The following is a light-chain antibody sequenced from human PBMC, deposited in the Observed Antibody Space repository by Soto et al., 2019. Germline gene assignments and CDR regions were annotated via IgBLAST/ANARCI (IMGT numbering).Light chain of an antibody. CDR1: SSDVGGYNY. V-gene: IGLV2-14*01. CDR3: SSSTSSSTLLYV. CDR2: DVS. Sequence: QSVLTQPASVSGSPGQSITISCTGTSSDVGGYNYVSWYQQHPGKAPKLMIYDVSNRPSGVSTSFSGSTSGNTTSLTISGLQAEDEADYYCSSSTSSSTLLYVFGTGTKLTVL. J-gene: IGLJ1*01.